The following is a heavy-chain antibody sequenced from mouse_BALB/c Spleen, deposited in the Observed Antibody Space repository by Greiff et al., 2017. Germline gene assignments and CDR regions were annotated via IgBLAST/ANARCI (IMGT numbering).Heavy chain of an antibody. J-gene: IGHJ2*01. D-gene: IGHD2-14*01. Sequence: QVQLKESGPGLVAPSQSLSITCTVSGFSLTGYGVNWVRQPPGKGLEWLGMIWGDGSTDYNSALKSRLSISNDNSKSHVFLKMNSLQTDDTARYYCARDGGYDGGYFDDWGQGTTLTVSS. CDR2: IWGDGST. CDR1: GFSLTGYG. V-gene: IGHV2-6-7*01. CDR3: ARDGGYDGGYFDD.